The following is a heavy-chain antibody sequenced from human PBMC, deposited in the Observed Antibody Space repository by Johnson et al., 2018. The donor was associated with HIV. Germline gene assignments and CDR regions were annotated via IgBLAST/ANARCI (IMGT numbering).Heavy chain of an antibody. CDR1: GFSFSSYG. J-gene: IGHJ3*02. D-gene: IGHD3-16*02. V-gene: IGHV3-73*01. CDR3: TPSDYDYVWGSFRYTEDDAFDI. CDR2: IRSKANSYAT. Sequence: VQLVESGGGVVQPGRSLRLSCVASGFSFSSYGIHWVRQAPGKGLEWVGRIRSKANSYATAYAASVKGRFTISRDDSKNTAYLQMNSLKTEDTAVYYCTPSDYDYVWGSFRYTEDDAFDIWGQGTMVTVSS.